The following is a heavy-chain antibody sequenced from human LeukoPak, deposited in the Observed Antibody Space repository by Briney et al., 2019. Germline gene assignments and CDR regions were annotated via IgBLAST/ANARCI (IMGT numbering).Heavy chain of an antibody. CDR2: INHSGST. V-gene: IGHV4-34*01. Sequence: SETLSLTCAVYGGSFSGYYWSWIRQPPGKGLEWIGEINHSGSTNYNPSLKSRVTISVDTSKNQFSLKLSSVTAADTAVYYCERVRRYCSSTSYYAPFYYYYYGMDVWGQGTTVTVSS. J-gene: IGHJ6*02. CDR3: ERVRRYCSSTSYYAPFYYYYYGMDV. D-gene: IGHD2-2*01. CDR1: GGSFSGYY.